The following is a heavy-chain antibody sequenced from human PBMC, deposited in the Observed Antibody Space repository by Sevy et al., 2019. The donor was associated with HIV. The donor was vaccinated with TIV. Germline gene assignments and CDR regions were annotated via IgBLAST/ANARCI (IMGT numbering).Heavy chain of an antibody. D-gene: IGHD6-19*01. J-gene: IGHJ4*02. CDR1: GASISSSGYY. CDR2: IRYSGST. V-gene: IGHV4-39*01. Sequence: SETLSLTCAVSGASISSSGYYWGWIRQPPGKGLEWIASIRYSGSTYYNPSLRSRVTISADTSKNQFSLKVSSVTAADTVTYYCAGPLLTDSIGWSYYGYDSWGQGTVVTVSS. CDR3: AGPLLTDSIGWSYYGYDS.